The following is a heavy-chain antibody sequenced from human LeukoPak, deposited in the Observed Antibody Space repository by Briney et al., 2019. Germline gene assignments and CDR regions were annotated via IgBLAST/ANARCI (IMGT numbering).Heavy chain of an antibody. J-gene: IGHJ4*02. CDR3: AKDQVGATVGALGY. CDR2: IRYDGSNK. V-gene: IGHV3-30*02. D-gene: IGHD1-26*01. Sequence: TGGSLRLSCAASGFTFSSYGMHWVRQAPGKGLEWVAFIRYDGSNKYYADSVKGRFTISRDNSKNTLYLQMNSLRAEDTAVYYCAKDQVGATVGALGYWGRGTLVTVS. CDR1: GFTFSSYG.